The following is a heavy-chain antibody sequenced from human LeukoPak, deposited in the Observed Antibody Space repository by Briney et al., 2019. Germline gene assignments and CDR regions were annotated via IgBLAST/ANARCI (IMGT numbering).Heavy chain of an antibody. J-gene: IGHJ1*01. D-gene: IGHD2-2*02. CDR2: ISGSGGST. V-gene: IGHV3-23*01. CDR1: GFTFSSYA. CDR3: AKRGGMREWEVVPAAIEYFQH. Sequence: PGGSLRLSCAASGFTFSSYAMSWVRQAPGKGLEWVSAISGSGGSTYYADSVKGRFTISRDNSKNTLYLQMNSLRAEDTAVYYCAKRGGMREWEVVPAAIEYFQHWGQGTLVTVSS.